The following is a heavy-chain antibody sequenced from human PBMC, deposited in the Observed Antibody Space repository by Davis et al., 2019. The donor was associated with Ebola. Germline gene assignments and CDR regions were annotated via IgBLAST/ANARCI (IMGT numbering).Heavy chain of an antibody. CDR3: AAATRKYYYYGMDV. Sequence: TLSLICTVSGGSISSYYWSWIRQPPGKALEWLALIYWDDDKRYSPSLKSRLTITKDTSKNHVVLTMTNMDPVDTATYYCAAATRKYYYYGMDVWGQGTTVTVSS. CDR2: IYWDDDK. CDR1: GGSISSYYW. D-gene: IGHD6-25*01. J-gene: IGHJ6*02. V-gene: IGHV2-5*08.